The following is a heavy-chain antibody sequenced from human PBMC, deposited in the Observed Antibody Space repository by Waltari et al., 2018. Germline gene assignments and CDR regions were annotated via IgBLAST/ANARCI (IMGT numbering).Heavy chain of an antibody. D-gene: IGHD2-15*01. J-gene: IGHJ3*02. CDR3: ARDSGGIAVDAFDI. V-gene: IGHV4-59*01. CDR1: GGSISSYY. CDR2: IYYSGSI. Sequence: QVQLQESGPGLVKPSETLSLTCTVSGGSISSYYWSWIRQPPGKGLEWIGYIYYSGSINYNPSLKSRVTISVDTSKNQFSLKLSSVTAADTAVYYCARDSGGIAVDAFDIWGQGTMVTVSS.